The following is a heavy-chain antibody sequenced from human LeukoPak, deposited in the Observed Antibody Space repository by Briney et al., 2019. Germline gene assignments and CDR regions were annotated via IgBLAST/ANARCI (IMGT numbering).Heavy chain of an antibody. D-gene: IGHD3-10*02. CDR2: ISGSGGST. Sequence: GGSLRLSCAASGFTFSNSWMTWVRQAPGKGLEWVSAISGSGGSTYYADSVKGRFTISRDNAKNSLYLQMNSLRAEDTAVYYCAELGITMIGGVWGKGTTVTISS. CDR1: GFTFSNSW. J-gene: IGHJ6*04. V-gene: IGHV3-23*01. CDR3: AELGITMIGGV.